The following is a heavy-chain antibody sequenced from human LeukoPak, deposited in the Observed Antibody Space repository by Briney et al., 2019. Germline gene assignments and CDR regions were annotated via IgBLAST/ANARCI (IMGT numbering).Heavy chain of an antibody. Sequence: GESLKISCKGSGYSFTSYWIGWVRQMPGKDLEWMGIIYPGDSDTRYSPSFQGQVTISADKSISTAYLQWSSLKASDTAMYYCAARGLRLGGGGDFDYWGQGTLVTVSS. CDR1: GYSFTSYW. J-gene: IGHJ4*02. V-gene: IGHV5-51*01. D-gene: IGHD5-12*01. CDR2: IYPGDSDT. CDR3: AARGLRLGGGGDFDY.